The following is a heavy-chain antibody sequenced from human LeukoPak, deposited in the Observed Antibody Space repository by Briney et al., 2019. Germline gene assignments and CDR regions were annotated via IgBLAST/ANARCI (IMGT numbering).Heavy chain of an antibody. CDR2: ISSDASAK. V-gene: IGHV3-30*03. D-gene: IGHD3/OR15-3a*01. J-gene: IGHJ4*02. CDR1: EFTFSSYW. Sequence: GGSLRLSCAASEFTFSSYWMSWVRQAPGKGLEWVALISSDASAKIYTDSLKGRITVSRGNSENTVYLQMDSLRAEDTALFFCARGTGSKSYLIDYWGQGTLVTVSS. CDR3: ARGTGSKSYLIDY.